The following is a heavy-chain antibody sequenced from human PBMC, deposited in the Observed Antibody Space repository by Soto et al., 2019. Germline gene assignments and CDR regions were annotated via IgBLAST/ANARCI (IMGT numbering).Heavy chain of an antibody. CDR1: VGSISSCGSY. Sequence: SETLSLTCNVSVGSISSCGSYWSWIRQHPGKGLEWIGYIYYSGNTDYNPSLKSRVTISADTSKNHFSLKLSSVTAADTAVYFCARAQYYDSGGYLNDYWGQGTLVTVSS. D-gene: IGHD3-22*01. J-gene: IGHJ4*02. V-gene: IGHV4-31*03. CDR3: ARAQYYDSGGYLNDY. CDR2: IYYSGNT.